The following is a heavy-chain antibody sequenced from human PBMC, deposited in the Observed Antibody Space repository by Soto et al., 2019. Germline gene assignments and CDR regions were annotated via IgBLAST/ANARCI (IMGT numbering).Heavy chain of an antibody. CDR1: GGSFSGYY. CDR3: ARGIYGDYPWWFDP. V-gene: IGHV4-34*01. J-gene: IGHJ5*02. Sequence: PSETLSLTCAVYGGSFSGYYWSWIRQPPGKGLEWIGEINHSGSTNYNPSLKSRVTISVDTSKNQFSLKLSSVTAADTAVYYCARGIYGDYPWWFDPWGQGTLVTVSS. D-gene: IGHD4-17*01. CDR2: INHSGST.